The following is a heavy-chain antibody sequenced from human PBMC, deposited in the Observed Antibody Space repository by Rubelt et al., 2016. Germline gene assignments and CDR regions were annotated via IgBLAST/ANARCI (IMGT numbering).Heavy chain of an antibody. Sequence: AASGFTFSNAWMSWVRQAPGKGLEWVGRIKSKTDGGTTDYAAPVKGRFTISRDDSKNTLYLQMNSLKTEDTAVYYCTTAFGMGATPSDYWGQGTLVTVSS. D-gene: IGHD1-26*01. CDR2: IKSKTDGGTT. CDR3: TTAFGMGATPSDY. CDR1: GFTFSNAW. V-gene: IGHV3-15*01. J-gene: IGHJ4*02.